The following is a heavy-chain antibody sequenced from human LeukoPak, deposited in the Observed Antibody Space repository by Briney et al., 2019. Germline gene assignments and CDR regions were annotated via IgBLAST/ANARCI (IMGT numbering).Heavy chain of an antibody. D-gene: IGHD2-15*01. Sequence: GGSLRLSCAASGFTFSSYSMNWVRQAPGKGLEWVSSISTSSYVYYADSVKGRFTISRDNAKNSLYLQMNSLRAEDTAVYYCAREGGYCSGGSCRYFDYWGQGTLVTVSS. CDR3: AREGGYCSGGSCRYFDY. J-gene: IGHJ4*02. V-gene: IGHV3-21*01. CDR1: GFTFSSYS. CDR2: ISTSSYV.